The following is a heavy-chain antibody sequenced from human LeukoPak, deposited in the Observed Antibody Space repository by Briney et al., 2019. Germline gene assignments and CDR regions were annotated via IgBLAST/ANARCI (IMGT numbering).Heavy chain of an antibody. J-gene: IGHJ3*02. Sequence: ASVKVSCKPSGYTFTTFYMHWVRQAPGQGLEWMGIINPSGGSTIYAQKFQGRVTMTRDTSTSTVYMELSSLRSEDTAIYYCARVSTMVTPSGAFDIWGQGTMVTVSS. CDR3: ARVSTMVTPSGAFDI. V-gene: IGHV1-46*01. CDR1: GYTFTTFY. D-gene: IGHD4-23*01. CDR2: INPSGGST.